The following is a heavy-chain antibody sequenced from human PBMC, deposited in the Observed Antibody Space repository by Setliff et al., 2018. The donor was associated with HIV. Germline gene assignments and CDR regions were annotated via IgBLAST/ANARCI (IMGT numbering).Heavy chain of an antibody. Sequence: LSLTCAVYGASFSNYYWTWIRQHPGKGLEWIGYIHYSGSTFYNPSLKSRVTISVDTSKNQFSLKLSSVTAADTAVYYCARGSGKMVRGIFSGSYYYFMDVWGKGTTVTVSS. CDR2: IHYSGST. V-gene: IGHV4-31*11. CDR1: GASFSNYY. CDR3: ARGSGKMVRGIFSGSYYYFMDV. D-gene: IGHD3-10*01. J-gene: IGHJ6*03.